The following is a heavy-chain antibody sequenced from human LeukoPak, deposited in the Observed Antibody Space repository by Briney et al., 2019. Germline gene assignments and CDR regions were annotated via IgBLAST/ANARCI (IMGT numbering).Heavy chain of an antibody. J-gene: IGHJ4*02. CDR1: GFTFSTYW. CDR3: VKGYCSGGTCYSGDFDY. D-gene: IGHD2-15*01. Sequence: GGSLRLSCAASGFTFSTYWMHWVRQAPGKGLVWVSRINSDGSSISYADSVKGRFTISRDNAKNTLYLQMNSLRADDTAVYYRVKGYCSGGTCYSGDFDYWGQGTLVTVSS. V-gene: IGHV3-74*01. CDR2: INSDGSSI.